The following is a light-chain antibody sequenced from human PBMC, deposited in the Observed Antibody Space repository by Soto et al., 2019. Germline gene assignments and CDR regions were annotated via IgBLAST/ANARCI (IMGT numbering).Light chain of an antibody. CDR2: AAS. J-gene: IGKJ1*01. V-gene: IGKV3-20*01. Sequence: EIVLTQSPGTLSLSPGERATLSCRASQSVSSNYLAWYQQKPGQAPRLLIYAASSRATGIPDRFSGSGSGTDFTLTISRLGPEDFAVYYCQQYGSSPQTFGQGTKVEIK. CDR1: QSVSSNY. CDR3: QQYGSSPQT.